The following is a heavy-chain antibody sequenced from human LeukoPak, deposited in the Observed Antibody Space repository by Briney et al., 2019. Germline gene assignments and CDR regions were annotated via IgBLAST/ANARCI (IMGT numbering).Heavy chain of an antibody. D-gene: IGHD4-17*01. CDR2: IKKKSDGETT. V-gene: IGHV3-15*01. J-gene: IGHJ4*02. Sequence: GGSLRLSCAASGFTFSDAWMSWVRQAPGKGLEWVGRIKKKSDGETTDYAAPVEGRFSISRDDSKNTLYLQMNSLKTEDTALYYCTTDSNYGAFDWGQGILVTVS. CDR3: TTDSNYGAFD. CDR1: GFTFSDAW.